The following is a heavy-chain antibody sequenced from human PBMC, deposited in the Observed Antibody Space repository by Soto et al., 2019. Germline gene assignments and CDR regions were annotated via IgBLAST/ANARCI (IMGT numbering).Heavy chain of an antibody. CDR1: AFTFKNHW. V-gene: IGHV3-74*01. Sequence: GGSLRLSCAASAFTFKNHWMHWVRQVPGKGPVWVSRINGDGSFTSYADAVKGRFTISRDNAKNSLYLQMNSLRAEDTALYYCARRNAKYQLLGAWFDPWGQGTLVTVSS. D-gene: IGHD2-2*01. J-gene: IGHJ5*02. CDR2: INGDGSFT. CDR3: ARRNAKYQLLGAWFDP.